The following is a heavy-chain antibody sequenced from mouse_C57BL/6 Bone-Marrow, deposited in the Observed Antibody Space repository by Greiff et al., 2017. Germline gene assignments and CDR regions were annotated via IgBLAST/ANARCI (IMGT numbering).Heavy chain of an antibody. CDR3: AREDDGYLPFAY. J-gene: IGHJ3*01. CDR2: IYPGGGYT. D-gene: IGHD2-3*01. V-gene: IGHV1-63*01. Sequence: VQLVESGAELVRPGTSVKMSCKASGYTFTNYWIGWAKQRPGHGLEWIGDIYPGGGYTNYNEKFKGKATLTAEKSSSTVYMQFSSLTSEDSAIYYCAREDDGYLPFAYWGQGTLVTVSA. CDR1: GYTFTNYW.